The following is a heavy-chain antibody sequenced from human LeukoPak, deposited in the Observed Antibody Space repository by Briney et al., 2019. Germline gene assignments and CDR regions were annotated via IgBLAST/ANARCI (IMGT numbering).Heavy chain of an antibody. J-gene: IGHJ6*03. CDR3: ARRSRVVVPAAIGPGYYYYMDV. CDR2: ISGSGGST. Sequence: GGSLRLSCAASGFTFSSYAMSWVRQAPGKGLEWVSAISGSGGSTYYADSVKGRFTISRDNSKNTLYLQMNSLRAEDTAVYYCARRSRVVVPAAIGPGYYYYMDVWGKGTTVTVSS. CDR1: GFTFSSYA. V-gene: IGHV3-23*01. D-gene: IGHD2-2*01.